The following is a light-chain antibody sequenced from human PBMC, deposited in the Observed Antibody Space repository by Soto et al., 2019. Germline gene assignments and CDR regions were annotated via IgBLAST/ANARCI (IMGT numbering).Light chain of an antibody. CDR3: QEHHSFSIT. CDR2: KAY. J-gene: IGKJ5*01. CDR1: ESISRW. V-gene: IGKV1-5*03. Sequence: DSQITQSASTGSPSVGKTFSIDCRASESISRWLAWYQQKPGKAPKLLIYKAYSLESGVQSSFSGSGSGTESTFPINRLQADDFATYYCQEHHSFSITFGQGTRLEIK.